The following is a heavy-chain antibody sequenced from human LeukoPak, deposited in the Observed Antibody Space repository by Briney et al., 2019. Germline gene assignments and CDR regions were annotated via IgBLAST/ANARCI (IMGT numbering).Heavy chain of an antibody. CDR2: IYAGDSDA. CDR1: GYSFTTYL. J-gene: IGHJ4*02. D-gene: IGHD5-24*01. CDR3: ARRLGMAIDY. V-gene: IGHV5-51*01. Sequence: AESLQISRKCSGYSFTTYLIGVVRQMPGKGLGWMGIIYAGDSDARYSPSCQGQVTISADKSISTAYMQWSSLKASDTAMYYCARRLGMAIDYWGQGSLVTVSS.